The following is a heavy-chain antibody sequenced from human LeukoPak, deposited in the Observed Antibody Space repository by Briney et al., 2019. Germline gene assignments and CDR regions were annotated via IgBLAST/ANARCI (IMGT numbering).Heavy chain of an antibody. CDR2: ISYGGSNK. CDR1: GFTFSSYG. Sequence: GRSLRLSCAASGFTFSSYGMHWVRQAPGKGLEWVAVISYGGSNKYYADSVKGRFTISRDNSKNTLYLQMNSLRAEDTAVYYCAKDRGSSSGWYYYYYYGMDVWGQGTTVTVSS. CDR3: AKDRGSSSGWYYYYYYGMDV. J-gene: IGHJ6*02. D-gene: IGHD6-19*01. V-gene: IGHV3-30*18.